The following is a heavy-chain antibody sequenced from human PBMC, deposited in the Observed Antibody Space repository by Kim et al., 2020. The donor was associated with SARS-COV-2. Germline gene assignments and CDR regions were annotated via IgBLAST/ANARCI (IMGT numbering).Heavy chain of an antibody. CDR2: INQDGSEK. D-gene: IGHD3-16*01. Sequence: GGSLRLSCAASGFTSSNYWMNWVRQAPGKGLEWVANINQDGSEKYYVDSLKGRFTISRDNAKRSVYLQMNSLRADDTAVYYCASGLGLTNFDYWGQGTLVTVSS. J-gene: IGHJ4*02. V-gene: IGHV3-7*03. CDR3: ASGLGLTNFDY. CDR1: GFTSSNYW.